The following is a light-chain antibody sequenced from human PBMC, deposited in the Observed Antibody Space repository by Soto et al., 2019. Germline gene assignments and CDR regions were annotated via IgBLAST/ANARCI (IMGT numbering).Light chain of an antibody. CDR1: QSITRD. Sequence: EIVMTQFPASLSVSLGERVTLSCRASQSITRDLAWYQQKPGQAPRLLVFAASFRATDIPPRFSGSGSGTDFTLPINSLQSEDFGLYFCQEYTKWPGTFGQGTRVEMK. J-gene: IGKJ1*01. CDR2: AAS. CDR3: QEYTKWPGT. V-gene: IGKV3-15*01.